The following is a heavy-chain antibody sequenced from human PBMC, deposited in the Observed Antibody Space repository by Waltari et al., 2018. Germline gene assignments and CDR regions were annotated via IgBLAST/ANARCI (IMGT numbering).Heavy chain of an antibody. V-gene: IGHV4-59*08. J-gene: IGHJ2*01. Sequence: QVQLQESGPGLVKPWETLSLTCGVSGGSTSNYYWSWIRQFPGRGLEWIGYISYSGSTNYNPSLKSRVTMSREANNFSLWRTPLTATDTAVYFCARHVQGGGVTRHYFDLWGRGTPVTVSS. D-gene: IGHD4-17*01. CDR1: GGSTSNYY. CDR2: ISYSGST. CDR3: ARHVQGGGVTRHYFDL.